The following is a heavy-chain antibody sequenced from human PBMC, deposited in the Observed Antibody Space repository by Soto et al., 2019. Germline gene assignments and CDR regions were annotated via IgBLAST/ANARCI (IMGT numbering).Heavy chain of an antibody. Sequence: GWSLRLSCSASGFTFSSYDMHWVRQGPGKGLEWVSAIGTAGDTNYAGSVKGRFTISRENAKNSLYLQMNSLRAGDTAIYFCARAIGPTLFDYWGQGTLVTVSS. CDR1: GFTFSSYD. D-gene: IGHD3-22*01. CDR2: IGTAGDT. J-gene: IGHJ4*02. CDR3: ARAIGPTLFDY. V-gene: IGHV3-13*04.